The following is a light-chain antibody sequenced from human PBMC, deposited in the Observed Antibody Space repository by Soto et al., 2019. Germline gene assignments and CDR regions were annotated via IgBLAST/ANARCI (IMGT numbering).Light chain of an antibody. CDR1: SGSVSTSYY. CDR3: VLYMGSGTSHVV. Sequence: QAVVTLEPSFSVSPGGTVTLTCGLSSGSVSTSYYPSWYQQTPGQAPRTLIYSTNTRSSGVPDRFSGSILGNKAALTITGAQADDESDYYCVLYMGSGTSHVVFGGGTKVTVL. V-gene: IGLV8-61*01. CDR2: STN. J-gene: IGLJ2*01.